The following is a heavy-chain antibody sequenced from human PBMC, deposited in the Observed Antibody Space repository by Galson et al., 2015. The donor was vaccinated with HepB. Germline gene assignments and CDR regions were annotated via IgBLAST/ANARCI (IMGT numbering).Heavy chain of an antibody. J-gene: IGHJ6*02. CDR1: GFTFSDYY. CDR2: ISSSGSTI. D-gene: IGHD3-3*01. Sequence: SLRLSCAASGFTFSDYYMSWIRQAPGKGLEWVSYISSSGSTIYYADSVKGRFTISRDNAKNSLHLQMNSLRAEDTAVYYCARGYYDFWSGSYYGMDVWGQGTTVTVSS. V-gene: IGHV3-11*01. CDR3: ARGYYDFWSGSYYGMDV.